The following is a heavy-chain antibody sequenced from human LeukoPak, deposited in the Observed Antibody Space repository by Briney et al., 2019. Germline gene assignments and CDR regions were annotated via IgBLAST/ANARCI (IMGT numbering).Heavy chain of an antibody. CDR1: GFTVSSHY. CDR3: ARSYTPRSFDY. Sequence: GGSLRLSCAASGFTVSSHYMSWVRQAPGKGLEWVSIIYSGGSTYSADSVKGRFTISRDNSKNTLYLQMKSLRGKDTAVYYCARSYTPRSFDYSGQGTLVTVSS. J-gene: IGHJ4*02. CDR2: IYSGGST. V-gene: IGHV3-66*01. D-gene: IGHD2-2*02.